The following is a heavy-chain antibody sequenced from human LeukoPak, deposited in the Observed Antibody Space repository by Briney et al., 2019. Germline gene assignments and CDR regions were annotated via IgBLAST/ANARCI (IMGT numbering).Heavy chain of an antibody. CDR1: GYTFTSYG. CDR2: ISAYNGNT. J-gene: IGHJ4*02. D-gene: IGHD3-3*01. CDR3: AREDYDFWSGYYVGAFDY. Sequence: ASVKVSCEASGYTFTSYGISWVRQAPGQGLEWMGWISAYNGNTNYAQKLQGRVTMTTDTSTSTAYMELRSLRSDDTAVYYCAREDYDFWSGYYVGAFDYWGQGTLVTVSS. V-gene: IGHV1-18*01.